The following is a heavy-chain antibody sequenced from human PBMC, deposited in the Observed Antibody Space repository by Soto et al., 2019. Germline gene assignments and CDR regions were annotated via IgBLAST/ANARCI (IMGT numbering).Heavy chain of an antibody. V-gene: IGHV4-59*01. J-gene: IGHJ3*02. CDR2: IYYSGST. Sequence: SETLSLTCTVSGGSISSYYWSWIRQPPGKGLEWIGYIYYSGSTNYNPSLQSRVTISVDTSKNQFSLKLSSVTAADTTVYYCSRVGNEYQQLDAFDIWGQGTMDNGSS. D-gene: IGHD2-2*01. CDR3: SRVGNEYQQLDAFDI. CDR1: GGSISSYY.